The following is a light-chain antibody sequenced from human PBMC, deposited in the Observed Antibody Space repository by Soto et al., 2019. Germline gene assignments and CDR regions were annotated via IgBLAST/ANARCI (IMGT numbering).Light chain of an antibody. J-gene: IGKJ4*01. V-gene: IGKV3-15*01. Sequence: DIVITPSSATLSVSPGERVTFSCRASQGVSRKLAWYQHKPGQAPRLLISGASTGATGIPARFSGSGSGTEFTLTISSLQSEDCAIYYCQQYHTWPITFGGGTKVDI. CDR1: QGVSRK. CDR3: QQYHTWPIT. CDR2: GAS.